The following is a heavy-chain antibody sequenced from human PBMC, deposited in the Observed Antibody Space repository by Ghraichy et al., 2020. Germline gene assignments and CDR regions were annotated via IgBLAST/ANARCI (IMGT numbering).Heavy chain of an antibody. Sequence: SCTVSGFTVSDNYMTWVRQAPGKGLEWVSIIYSGGSNYYADSVKGRFTVSRDNSKNTLFLHMNTLRGDDTAVYYCATPVGTAGAWGQGTLVTVSS. D-gene: IGHD4-23*01. J-gene: IGHJ4*02. V-gene: IGHV3-53*01. CDR3: ATPVGTAGA. CDR1: GFTVSDNY. CDR2: IYSGGSN.